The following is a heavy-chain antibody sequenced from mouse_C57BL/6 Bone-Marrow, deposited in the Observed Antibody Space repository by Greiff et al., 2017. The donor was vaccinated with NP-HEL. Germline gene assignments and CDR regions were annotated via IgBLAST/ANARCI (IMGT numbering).Heavy chain of an antibody. Sequence: LKQSGASVTLSCKASGYTFTDYEMHWVKQTPVHGLEWIGAIDPETGGTAYNQKFKGKAILTADKSSSTAYMELRSLTSEDSAVYYCTRYGYWGQGTTLTVSS. V-gene: IGHV1-15*01. CDR1: GYTFTDYE. D-gene: IGHD1-1*01. CDR3: TRYGY. J-gene: IGHJ2*01. CDR2: IDPETGGT.